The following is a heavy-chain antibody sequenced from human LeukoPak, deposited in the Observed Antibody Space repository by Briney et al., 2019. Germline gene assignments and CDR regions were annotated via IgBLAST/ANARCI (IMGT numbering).Heavy chain of an antibody. CDR2: INPSGGST. J-gene: IGHJ5*02. D-gene: IGHD3-22*01. Sequence: ASVKVSRKASGYSFTSYYMHWVRQAPGQGLEWMGIINPSGGSTSYAQKFQGRVTMTRDMSTSTVYMELSSLRSEDTAVYYYARDHYDSSGYYYPTPFDPWGQGTLVPVSS. V-gene: IGHV1-46*01. CDR1: GYSFTSYY. CDR3: ARDHYDSSGYYYPTPFDP.